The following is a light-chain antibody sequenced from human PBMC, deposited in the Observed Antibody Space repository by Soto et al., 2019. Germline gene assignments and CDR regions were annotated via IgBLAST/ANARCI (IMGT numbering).Light chain of an antibody. CDR3: QQYNNLQT. CDR1: QSVSDN. CDR2: RAS. V-gene: IGKV3-15*01. J-gene: IGKJ1*01. Sequence: EVLMTQSPDTLYVSPGERVTLSCRASQSVSDNLAWYQQKPGQGPSLLVYRASTRTLGIPARFSGSESGTEFTLTISSLQPDDFASYYCQQYNNLQTFGQGTKVDIK.